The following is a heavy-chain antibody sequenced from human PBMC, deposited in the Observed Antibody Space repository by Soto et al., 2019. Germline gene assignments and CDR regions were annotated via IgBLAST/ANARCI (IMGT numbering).Heavy chain of an antibody. J-gene: IGHJ4*02. D-gene: IGHD3-22*01. Sequence: SETLSLTCTVSGGSISSSSYYWGWIRQPPGKGLEWIGSIYYSGSTYYNPSLKSRVTISVDTSKNQFSLKLSSVTAADTAVYYCARRGYDSSGSWYYFDYWGQGTLVTVSS. CDR2: IYYSGST. CDR3: ARRGYDSSGSWYYFDY. CDR1: GGSISSSSYY. V-gene: IGHV4-39*01.